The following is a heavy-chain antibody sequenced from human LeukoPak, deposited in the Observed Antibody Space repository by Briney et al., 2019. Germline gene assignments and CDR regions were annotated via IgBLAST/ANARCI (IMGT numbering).Heavy chain of an antibody. V-gene: IGHV4-39*01. CDR2: IYYSGST. J-gene: IGHJ5*02. D-gene: IGHD3-3*01. Sequence: SETLSLTCTVSGGSISSSSYYWGWIRQPPGKGLEWIGSIYYSGSTYYNPSLKGRVTISVDTSKNQFSLKLSSVTAADTAVYYCARGGLLEWFINWFDPWGQGTLVTVSS. CDR3: ARGGLLEWFINWFDP. CDR1: GGSISSSSYY.